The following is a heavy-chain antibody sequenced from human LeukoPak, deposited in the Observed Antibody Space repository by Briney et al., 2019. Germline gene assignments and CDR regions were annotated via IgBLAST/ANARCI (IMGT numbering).Heavy chain of an antibody. V-gene: IGHV3-48*03. Sequence: PGGSLRLSCAASGFTFSSYHMNWVRQAPGNGLEWVSYIHSSGSTIYYADSVKGRFTISRDNAKNSLYLQMNSLRAEDTAVYHCARDGTTVITNYYYGMDVWGQGTTVTVSS. CDR2: IHSSGSTI. J-gene: IGHJ6*02. D-gene: IGHD4-17*01. CDR3: ARDGTTVITNYYYGMDV. CDR1: GFTFSSYH.